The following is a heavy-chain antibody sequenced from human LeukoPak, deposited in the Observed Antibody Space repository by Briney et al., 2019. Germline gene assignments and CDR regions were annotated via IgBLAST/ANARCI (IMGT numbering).Heavy chain of an antibody. CDR2: IFDSGTT. V-gene: IGHV4-38-2*02. Sequence: SETLSLTCTVSGYSISNDYYWGWIRQPPGKGLEWIGSIFDSGTTFYNPSLKSRVTISVDTSKNQFSLKLSSVTAADTAVYYCARNFRSGSDFTPDNWGQGTLVTVSS. CDR3: ARNFRSGSDFTPDN. CDR1: GYSISNDYY. J-gene: IGHJ4*02. D-gene: IGHD1-26*01.